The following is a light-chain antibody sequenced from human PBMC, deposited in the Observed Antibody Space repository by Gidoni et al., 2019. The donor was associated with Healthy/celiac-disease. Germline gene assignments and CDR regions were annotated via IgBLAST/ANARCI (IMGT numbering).Light chain of an antibody. CDR2: KES. Sequence: DIQMTQSPSTLSASVGDRVTITCRASQSISSWLSWYQQKPGKAPKLLIYKESSLESGVPPRFSGSGSGTEFTLTISSLQPDDFATYYCQQYRTFGQGTKVEIK. J-gene: IGKJ1*01. V-gene: IGKV1-5*03. CDR3: QQYRT. CDR1: QSISSW.